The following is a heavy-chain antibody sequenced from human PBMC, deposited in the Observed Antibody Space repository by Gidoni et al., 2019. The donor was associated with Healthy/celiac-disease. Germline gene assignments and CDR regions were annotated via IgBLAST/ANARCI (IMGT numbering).Heavy chain of an antibody. CDR3: ARDGRVYDDYDSSGYFGY. D-gene: IGHD3-22*01. V-gene: IGHV3-48*03. Sequence: EVQLVESGGGLVQPGGSLRLSCAVYGFTFSSYEMNWFRQAPGKGLEWVSYISSSGRTIYYADSVKGRFTISRDNAKNSLYLQMNSLRAEDTAVYYCARDGRVYDDYDSSGYFGYWGQGTLVTVSS. CDR1: GFTFSSYE. J-gene: IGHJ4*02. CDR2: ISSSGRTI.